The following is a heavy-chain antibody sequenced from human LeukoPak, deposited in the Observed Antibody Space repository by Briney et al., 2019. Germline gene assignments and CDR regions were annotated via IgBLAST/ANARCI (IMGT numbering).Heavy chain of an antibody. CDR1: GFTFSSYS. J-gene: IGHJ4*02. D-gene: IGHD2-2*01. Sequence: GGSLRLSCAASGFTFSSYSMNWVRQAPGKGLEWVSSISSSSSYIYYADSVKGRFTISRDNAKNSLYLQMNSLRAEDTAVYYCARGGRVLVVPAEDYWGQGTLVTVSS. CDR2: ISSSSSYI. V-gene: IGHV3-21*01. CDR3: ARGGRVLVVPAEDY.